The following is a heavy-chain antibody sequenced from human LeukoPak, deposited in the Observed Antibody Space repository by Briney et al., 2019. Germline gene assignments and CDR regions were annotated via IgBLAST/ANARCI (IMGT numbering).Heavy chain of an antibody. J-gene: IGHJ5*02. V-gene: IGHV4-34*01. Sequence: SETLSLTCAVYGGSFSGYYWSWIRQPPGKGLEWIGEINHSGSTNYNPSLKSRVTISVDTSKNQFSLKLSSVTAADTAVYYCARHLTRHYYYVSGSYLMTNWFDPWGQGTLVTVSS. CDR1: GGSFSGYY. CDR3: ARHLTRHYYYVSGSYLMTNWFDP. D-gene: IGHD3-10*01. CDR2: INHSGST.